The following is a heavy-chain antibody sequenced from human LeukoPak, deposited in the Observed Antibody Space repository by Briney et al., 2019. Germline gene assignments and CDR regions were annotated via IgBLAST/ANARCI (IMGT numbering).Heavy chain of an antibody. CDR3: ARGITTVTPFDY. V-gene: IGHV4-30-4*01. CDR2: IYYSGST. D-gene: IGHD4-17*01. CDR1: GGSISSGDYY. Sequence: SETLSLTCTVSGGSISSGDYYWSWIRQPPGKGLEWIGYIYYSGSTYYNPSLKSRVTISVDTSKNQFSLKLSSVTAADTAVYYCARGITTVTPFDYWGQGTLVTVSS. J-gene: IGHJ4*02.